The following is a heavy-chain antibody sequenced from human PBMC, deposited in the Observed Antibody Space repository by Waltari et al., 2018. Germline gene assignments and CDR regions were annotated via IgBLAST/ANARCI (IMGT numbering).Heavy chain of an antibody. CDR2: ISSAARTI. J-gene: IGHJ5*02. D-gene: IGHD1-7*01. V-gene: IGHV3-48*03. Sequence: EVRLVESGGTPVQPGGSLRLSCVASGFTFGSFERNWVRQAAGKGPEWISYISSAARTIYDADSVKGRFTVSRDNGKNVLYLQMNNLRSEDTAMYYCARDQGPANFNWLDAWGQGTRVTVSS. CDR3: ARDQGPANFNWLDA. CDR1: GFTFGSFE.